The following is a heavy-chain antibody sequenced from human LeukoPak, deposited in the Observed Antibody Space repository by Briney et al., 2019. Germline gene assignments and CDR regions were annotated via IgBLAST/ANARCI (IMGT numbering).Heavy chain of an antibody. CDR3: ARDEVGGSYAY. CDR1: GFTSSSYT. J-gene: IGHJ4*02. Sequence: GGSLRLSCAASGFTSSSYTMNWVRQAPGKGLEWVSSISSSSNYIYYADSVKGRFTISRDNAKNSLYLEMNSLRAEDTAVYYCARDEVGGSYAYWGQGTLVTVSS. D-gene: IGHD1-26*01. V-gene: IGHV3-21*01. CDR2: ISSSSNYI.